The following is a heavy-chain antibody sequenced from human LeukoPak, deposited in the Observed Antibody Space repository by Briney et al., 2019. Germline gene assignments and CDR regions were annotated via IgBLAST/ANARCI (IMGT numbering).Heavy chain of an antibody. J-gene: IGHJ5*02. D-gene: IGHD3-10*01. CDR3: ARGDYYGSGSYYWDNWFDP. V-gene: IGHV1-8*02. CDR1: GYTFTSYG. Sequence: ASVKVSCKASGYTFTSYGINWVRQATGQGLEWMGWMNPNSGNTGYAQKFQGRVTMTRNTSISTAYMELSSLRSEDTAVYYCARGDYYGSGSYYWDNWFDPWGQGTLVTVSS. CDR2: MNPNSGNT.